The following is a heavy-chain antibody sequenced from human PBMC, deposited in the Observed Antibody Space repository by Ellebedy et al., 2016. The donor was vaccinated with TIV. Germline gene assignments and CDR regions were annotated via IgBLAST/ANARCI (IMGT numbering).Heavy chain of an antibody. D-gene: IGHD6-13*01. V-gene: IGHV4-59*01. J-gene: IGHJ4*02. Sequence: SETLSLTCTVSGGSISSYYWSWIRQPPGKGLVWIGYIYYSGSTNYNPSLKSRVTISVDTSKNQFSLKMSSLTDADTAGYRCARSFMEAAGYFDFWGQGLLVTVSS. CDR3: ARSFMEAAGYFDF. CDR2: IYYSGST. CDR1: GGSISSYY.